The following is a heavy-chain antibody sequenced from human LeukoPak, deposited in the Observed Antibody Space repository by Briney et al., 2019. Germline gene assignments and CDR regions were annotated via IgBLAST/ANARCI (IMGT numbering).Heavy chain of an antibody. J-gene: IGHJ4*02. Sequence: GGSLRLSCAASGFTFSSYSMNWVRQAPGKGLEWVSSISSSSSYIYYADSVKGRFTISRDNAKNSLYLQMNSLRAEDTALYYCAKDMSDDYGDYVVGYFDYWGQGTLVTVSS. CDR2: ISSSSSYI. CDR3: AKDMSDDYGDYVVGYFDY. V-gene: IGHV3-21*04. D-gene: IGHD4-17*01. CDR1: GFTFSSYS.